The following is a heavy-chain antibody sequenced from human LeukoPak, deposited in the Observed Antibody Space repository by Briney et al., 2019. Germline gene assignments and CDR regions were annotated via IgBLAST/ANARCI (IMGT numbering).Heavy chain of an antibody. CDR2: IYTSGST. V-gene: IGHV4-61*02. CDR1: GGSISSGSYY. J-gene: IGHJ4*02. D-gene: IGHD3-10*01. CDR3: AKRGPGSPQSGKYYFDY. Sequence: SQTLSLTCTVSGGSISSGSYYWSWIRQPAGKGLEWIGRIYTSGSTNYNPSLKSRVTISVDTSKNQFSLKLSSVTAADTAVYYCAKRGPGSPQSGKYYFDYWGQGTLVTVSS.